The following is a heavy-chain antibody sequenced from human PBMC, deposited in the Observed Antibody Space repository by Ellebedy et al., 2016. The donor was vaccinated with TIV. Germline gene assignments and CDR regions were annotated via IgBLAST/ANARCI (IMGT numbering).Heavy chain of an antibody. Sequence: GESLKISCAASGFAFGNYWLSWVRQAPGKGLEWVANIKTDGSVKYYVDSVKGRFTISRDNAKNSLYLQMNSLRAEDTAVYYCARGAERGYTYGSVYWGQGTLVTVSS. V-gene: IGHV3-7*01. CDR1: GFAFGNYW. CDR2: IKTDGSVK. J-gene: IGHJ4*02. CDR3: ARGAERGYTYGSVY. D-gene: IGHD5-18*01.